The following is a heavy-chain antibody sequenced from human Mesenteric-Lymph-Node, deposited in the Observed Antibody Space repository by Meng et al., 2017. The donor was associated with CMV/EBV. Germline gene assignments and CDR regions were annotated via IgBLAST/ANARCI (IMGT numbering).Heavy chain of an antibody. D-gene: IGHD3-10*01. V-gene: IGHV1-69*10. J-gene: IGHJ3*02. Sequence: SVKVSCKVSGDTFSSYAITWVRQAPGQGLEWMGGVTPIVGKTDYAQNFQGRVTITADKSTTTAYMELSSLRSEDTAVYYCARGGMVRGTDAFDIWGQGTMVTVSS. CDR1: GDTFSSYA. CDR2: VTPIVGKT. CDR3: ARGGMVRGTDAFDI.